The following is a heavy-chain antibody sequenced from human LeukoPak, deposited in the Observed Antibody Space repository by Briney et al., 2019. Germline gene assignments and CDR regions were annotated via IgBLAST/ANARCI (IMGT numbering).Heavy chain of an antibody. J-gene: IGHJ4*02. Sequence: GGSLRLSCAASGFTFYTYAMTWVRQAPGKGLEWVSALDAGGGNTYYADSVKGRFTISRDNSKNTVYLQMSSLSAEDMAVYYCAKDEGYDPIYYLESWGQGTLVTVSS. V-gene: IGHV3-23*01. CDR1: GFTFYTYA. D-gene: IGHD5-12*01. CDR2: LDAGGGNT. CDR3: AKDEGYDPIYYLES.